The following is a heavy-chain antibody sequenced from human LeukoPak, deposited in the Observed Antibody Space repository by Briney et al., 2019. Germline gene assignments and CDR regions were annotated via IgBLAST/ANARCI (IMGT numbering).Heavy chain of an antibody. V-gene: IGHV3-21*01. J-gene: IGHJ4*02. CDR3: AREAGSSSSLDF. Sequence: PGGSLRLSCAASGFTFRSYTMNWVRQAPGKGLDWVSSISSSSGYIYYADSLKGRFTISRDNAKNSLYLQVSSLRAEDTAVYYCAREAGSSSSLDFWGQGTLVTVSS. CDR1: GFTFRSYT. D-gene: IGHD6-6*01. CDR2: ISSSSGYI.